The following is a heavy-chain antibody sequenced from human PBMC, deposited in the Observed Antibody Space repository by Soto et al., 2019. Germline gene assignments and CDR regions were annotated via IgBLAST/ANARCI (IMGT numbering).Heavy chain of an antibody. CDR1: GFTFSGYG. V-gene: IGHV3-33*01. Sequence: QVQLVESGGGVVQPGRSLRLSCAASGFTFSGYGMHWVRRAPGKGLAWVANIWYDGSNKYYADSVKGRFTISRDDSKNTLYLQMNSLRAEDTAVYYCARVLRGYSYFAYYGMDVWGQGTTVTVSS. CDR2: IWYDGSNK. CDR3: ARVLRGYSYFAYYGMDV. J-gene: IGHJ6*02. D-gene: IGHD5-18*01.